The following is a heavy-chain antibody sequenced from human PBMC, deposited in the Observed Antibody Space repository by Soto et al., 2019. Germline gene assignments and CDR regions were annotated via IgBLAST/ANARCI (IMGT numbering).Heavy chain of an antibody. V-gene: IGHV1-46*01. D-gene: IGHD5-18*01. CDR3: ARDSGYSYGPIDY. CDR1: GYTFTSYY. J-gene: IGHJ4*02. Sequence: ASVKVSCKASGYTFTSYYMHWVRQAPGQGLEWMGIINPSGGSTSYAQKFQGRFTISRDNAKNSLYLQMNSLRDEDTAVYYCARDSGYSYGPIDYWGQGTLVTVSS. CDR2: INPSGGST.